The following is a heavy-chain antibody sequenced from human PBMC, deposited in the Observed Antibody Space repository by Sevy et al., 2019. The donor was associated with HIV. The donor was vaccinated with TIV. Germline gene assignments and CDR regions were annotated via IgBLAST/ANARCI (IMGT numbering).Heavy chain of an antibody. J-gene: IGHJ4*02. CDR3: ASAREYYSDNSGYLDY. D-gene: IGHD3-22*01. CDR2: FDPEDGET. CDR1: GSTLTALS. V-gene: IGHV1-24*01. Sequence: APVKVSCKVSGSTLTALSMHWVRQAPGKGLEWMGRFDPEDGETIYAQKFQGRVIMTEDTSTDTAYVDLSNLRSEDTAVYYCASAREYYSDNSGYLDYWGQGTLVTVSS.